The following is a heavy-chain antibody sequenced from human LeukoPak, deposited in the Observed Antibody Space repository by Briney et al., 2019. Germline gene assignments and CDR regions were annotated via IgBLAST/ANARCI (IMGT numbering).Heavy chain of an antibody. CDR2: IYGDGSA. CDR3: AKVMGYDSSGYINY. Sequence: QPGGSLRLSCAASGFTVSSNYMSWVRQAPGKGLEWVSIIYGDGSAYYADSVKGRFSISRDNSKNTLYLQMDSLRAEDTAVYYCAKVMGYDSSGYINYWGQGTLVTVSS. CDR1: GFTVSSNY. D-gene: IGHD3-22*01. J-gene: IGHJ4*02. V-gene: IGHV3-53*01.